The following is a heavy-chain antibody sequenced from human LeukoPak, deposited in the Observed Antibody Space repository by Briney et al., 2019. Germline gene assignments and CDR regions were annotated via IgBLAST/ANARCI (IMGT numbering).Heavy chain of an antibody. CDR1: GYTFTGYY. V-gene: IGHV1-2*02. CDR3: ARSPAQGDIVRRNNWFDP. Sequence: GASVKVSCKASGYTFTGYYMHWVRQAPGQGLEWMGWINPNSGGTNYAQKFQGRVTMTRDTSISTAYMELSRLRSDDTAVYYCARSPAQGDIVRRNNWFDPWGQGTLVTVSS. J-gene: IGHJ5*02. D-gene: IGHD2-8*01. CDR2: INPNSGGT.